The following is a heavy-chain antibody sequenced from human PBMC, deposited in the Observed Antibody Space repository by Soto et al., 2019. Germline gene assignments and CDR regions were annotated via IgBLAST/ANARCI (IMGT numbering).Heavy chain of an antibody. CDR1: GFIFSSYA. D-gene: IGHD3-10*01. CDR2: ISGSADNT. J-gene: IGHJ5*02. V-gene: IGHV3-23*01. CDR3: AKDLYASGAYGWFDP. Sequence: GGSLRLSCAASGFIFSSYAMSWVRQAPGKRLEWVSAISGSADNTYYADSLEGPFTISRDNSKTTAYLQMNSVRAEDTAVYYCAKDLYASGAYGWFDPWGQGTLVTAPQ.